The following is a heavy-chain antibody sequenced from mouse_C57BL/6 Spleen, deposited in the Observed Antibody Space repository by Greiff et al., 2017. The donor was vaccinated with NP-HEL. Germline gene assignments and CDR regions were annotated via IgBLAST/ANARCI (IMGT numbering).Heavy chain of an antibody. CDR3: ARSSRGYYVENFDY. V-gene: IGHV1-54*01. D-gene: IGHD2-3*01. CDR2: INPGSGGT. CDR1: GYAFTNYL. J-gene: IGHJ2*01. Sequence: VQLQQSGAELVRPGTSVKVSCKASGYAFTNYLIEWVKQRPGQGLEWIGVINPGSGGTNYNEKFKGKATLTADKSSSTAYMQLSSLTSEDSAVYFCARSSRGYYVENFDYWGQGTTLTVSS.